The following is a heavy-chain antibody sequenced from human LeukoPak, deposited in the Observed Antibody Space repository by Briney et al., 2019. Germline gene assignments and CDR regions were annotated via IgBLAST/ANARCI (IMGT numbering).Heavy chain of an antibody. Sequence: SETLSLTCTVSGGSISSSSYYWGWTRQPPGKGLEWIGSIYYSGSTYYNPSLKSRVTISVDTSKNQFSLKLSSVTAADTAVYYCARRAIQLWGEYYYYYGMDVWGQGTTVTVSS. CDR3: ARRAIQLWGEYYYYYGMDV. CDR1: GGSISSSSYY. J-gene: IGHJ6*02. CDR2: IYYSGST. D-gene: IGHD5-18*01. V-gene: IGHV4-39*01.